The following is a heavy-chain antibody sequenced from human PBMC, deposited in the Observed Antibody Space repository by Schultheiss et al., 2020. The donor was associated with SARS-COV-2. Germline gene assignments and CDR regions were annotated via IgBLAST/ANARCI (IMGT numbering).Heavy chain of an antibody. CDR2: ISYDGSNK. CDR3: ARDRATVWPFYYYGMDV. CDR1: GFTFSYYY. V-gene: IGHV3-30*03. Sequence: GGSLRLSCAASGFTFSYYYMSGVRQAPGKGLEWVAVISYDGSNKYYADSVKGRFTISRDNSKNTLYLQMNSLRAEDTAVYYCARDRATVWPFYYYGMDVWGQGTTVTVSS. D-gene: IGHD4-17*01. J-gene: IGHJ6*02.